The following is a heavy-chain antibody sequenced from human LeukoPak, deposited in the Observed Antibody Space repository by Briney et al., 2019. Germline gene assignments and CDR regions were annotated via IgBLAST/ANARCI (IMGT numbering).Heavy chain of an antibody. CDR3: SRDATGDH. V-gene: IGHV3-72*01. CDR1: GFIFSDHY. CDR2: SRNRAKSYTT. J-gene: IGHJ4*02. Sequence: GGSLRLSCAVSGFIFSDHYMDWVRQAPGKGLEWVGRSRNRAKSYTTDYAASVKGRFTISRDDSKSTLYLQMNSLETEDTAVYYCSRDATGDHWGQGTLVSVSS.